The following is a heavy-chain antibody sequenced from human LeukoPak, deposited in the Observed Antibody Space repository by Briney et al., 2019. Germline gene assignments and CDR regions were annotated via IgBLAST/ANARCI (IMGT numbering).Heavy chain of an antibody. J-gene: IGHJ4*02. CDR2: ISTSSSYI. V-gene: IGHV3-21*01. Sequence: GGSLRLSCAASGFTMTWVRQAPGKGLEWVSCISTSSSYIYYADSLQGRFTVSRDNIENSLFMQMNSLIAQDTAVYYCARVETYSWNYHRCVCDYWGQGTLVTVSS. CDR3: ARVETYSWNYHRCVCDY. CDR1: GFT. D-gene: IGHD1-26*01.